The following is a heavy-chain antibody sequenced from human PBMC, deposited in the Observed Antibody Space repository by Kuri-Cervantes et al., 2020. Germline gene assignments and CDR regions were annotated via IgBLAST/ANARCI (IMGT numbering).Heavy chain of an antibody. J-gene: IGHJ5*02. V-gene: IGHV1-2*02. CDR1: GYTFTSYG. D-gene: IGHD6-19*01. CDR2: INPNSGGT. Sequence: ASVKVSCKASGYTFTSYGISWVRQAPGQGLGWMGWINPNSGGTNYAQKFQGRVTMTRDTSISTAYMELSSLRSEDTAVYYCARDSTEQWLGSPGNPSTWGQGTLVTVSS. CDR3: ARDSTEQWLGSPGNPST.